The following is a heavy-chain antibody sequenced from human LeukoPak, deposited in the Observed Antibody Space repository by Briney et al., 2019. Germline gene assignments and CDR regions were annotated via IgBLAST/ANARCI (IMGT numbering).Heavy chain of an antibody. CDR1: GFTSSSYW. Sequence: GGSLRLSCAASGFTSSSYWMHWVRQVPGKGLVWVSRISGDGTARNYADSGKGRFTISRDDAKNTVDLQMNSLRGEDTAVYYCVRGRGSYGWFDPWGQGTLVTVSS. CDR2: ISGDGTAR. D-gene: IGHD3-10*01. V-gene: IGHV3-74*01. J-gene: IGHJ5*02. CDR3: VRGRGSYGWFDP.